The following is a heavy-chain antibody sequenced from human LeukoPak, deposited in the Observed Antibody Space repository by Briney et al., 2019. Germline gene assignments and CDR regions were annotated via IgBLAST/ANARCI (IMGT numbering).Heavy chain of an antibody. CDR2: TSSSGSTI. V-gene: IGHV3-11*04. Sequence: GGSLRLSCAASGFTFSDYYMSWIRQAPGKGLEWVSYTSSSGSTIYYADSVKGRFTISRDNAKNSLYLQMNSLRAEDTAVYYCARDRSLDFWSGRGAFDIWGQGTMVTVSS. CDR3: ARDRSLDFWSGRGAFDI. CDR1: GFTFSDYY. D-gene: IGHD3-3*01. J-gene: IGHJ3*02.